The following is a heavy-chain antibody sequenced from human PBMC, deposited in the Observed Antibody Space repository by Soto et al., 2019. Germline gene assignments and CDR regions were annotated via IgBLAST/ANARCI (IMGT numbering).Heavy chain of an antibody. CDR1: GFTFNNHA. V-gene: IGHV3-9*01. D-gene: IGHD3-10*01. CDR3: VKDASIIRAHFDH. Sequence: EVQLVESGGGLIQPGRSLRLSCTASGFTFNNHAMHWVRQAPGKGLEWVSGITYNSGNIAYADSVKGRFIISRDNARNSVYLQMNSLRAEDTALYYCVKDASIIRAHFDHWGQGTLVTVSS. J-gene: IGHJ4*02. CDR2: ITYNSGNI.